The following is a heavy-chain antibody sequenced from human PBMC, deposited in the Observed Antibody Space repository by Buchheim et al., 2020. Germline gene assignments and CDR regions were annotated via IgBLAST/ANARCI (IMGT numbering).Heavy chain of an antibody. V-gene: IGHV3-33*01. CDR3: ARDPDYAGSNYYFDY. J-gene: IGHJ4*02. Sequence: QVQLVESGGGVVQPGRSLRLSCAASGFTFSRYGMHWVRQAPGKGLEWVAVIWYDGSNKYYADSVKGRFTISRDNSKNTLYLQMNSLRAEDTAVYYCARDPDYAGSNYYFDYWGQGTL. D-gene: IGHD4-23*01. CDR2: IWYDGSNK. CDR1: GFTFSRYG.